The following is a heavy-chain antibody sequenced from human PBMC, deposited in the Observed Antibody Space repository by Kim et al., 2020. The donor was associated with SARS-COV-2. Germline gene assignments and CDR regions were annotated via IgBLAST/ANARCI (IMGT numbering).Heavy chain of an antibody. Sequence: GGSLRLSCEASGFTFSSYWMNWVRQGPGKGLVWVSRIKSDGSDTHYADSVKGRFTISRANAKNTLQLQLNSLGVEDTAIYYCARGSFQQGFDPWGQGTLVTVSS. J-gene: IGHJ5*02. CDR1: GFTFSSYW. V-gene: IGHV3-74*01. CDR2: IKSDGSDT. D-gene: IGHD6-13*01. CDR3: ARGSFQQGFDP.